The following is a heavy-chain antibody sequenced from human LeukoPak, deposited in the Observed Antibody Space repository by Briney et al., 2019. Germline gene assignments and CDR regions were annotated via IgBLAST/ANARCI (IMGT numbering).Heavy chain of an antibody. CDR2: INHSGST. CDR3: ARGQNYYDSSGYYLASGYFDY. V-gene: IGHV4-34*01. Sequence: SETLSLTCAVYGGSFSGYYWSWIRQPPGKGLEWIGEINHSGSTNYNPSLKSRVTISVDTSKNQFSLKLSSVTAADTAVYYCARGQNYYDSSGYYLASGYFDYWGQGTLVTVSS. D-gene: IGHD3-22*01. CDR1: GGSFSGYY. J-gene: IGHJ4*02.